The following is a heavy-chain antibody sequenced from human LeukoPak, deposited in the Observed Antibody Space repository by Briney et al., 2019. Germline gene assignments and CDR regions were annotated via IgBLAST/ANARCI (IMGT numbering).Heavy chain of an antibody. V-gene: IGHV3-9*01. D-gene: IGHD2-2*01. J-gene: IGHJ6*02. CDR1: GFTFHDYA. Sequence: PGGSLRLSCAASGFTFHDYAMHWVRQAPGKGLEWVSGISWNSASIGYADSVKGRFTISRDNAKNSLYLQMNSLRAEDTALYYCVKVRVPVGRYYYYYALDVWGQGTTVTVSS. CDR3: VKVRVPVGRYYYYYALDV. CDR2: ISWNSASI.